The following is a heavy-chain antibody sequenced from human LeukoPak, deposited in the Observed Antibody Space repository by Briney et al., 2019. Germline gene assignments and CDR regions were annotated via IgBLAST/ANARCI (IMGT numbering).Heavy chain of an antibody. D-gene: IGHD1-26*01. J-gene: IGHJ4*02. V-gene: IGHV3-23*01. CDR1: GFTFSSYA. CDR3: AKYGIVGATAPPHFDY. CDR2: ISGSGAAT. Sequence: GGSLRLSCAASGFTFSSYAMSWVRQAPGKGLEWVSAISGSGAATYYADSVKGRFTMSRDNSKNTLYLQINSLRAEDTAVYYCAKYGIVGATAPPHFDYWGQGTLVTVSS.